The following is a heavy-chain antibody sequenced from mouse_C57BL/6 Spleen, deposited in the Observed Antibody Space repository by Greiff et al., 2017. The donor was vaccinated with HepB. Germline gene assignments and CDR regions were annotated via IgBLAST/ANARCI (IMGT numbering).Heavy chain of an antibody. CDR3: ALFHYFDY. CDR2: IDPSDSYT. V-gene: IGHV1-69*01. Sequence: VQLQQPGAELVMPGASVKLSCKASGYTFTSYWMHWVKQRPGQGLEWIGEIDPSDSYTNYNQKFKGKSTLTVDKSSSTAYMQLSSLTSEDSAVYYCALFHYFDYWGQGTTLTVSS. CDR1: GYTFTSYW. J-gene: IGHJ2*01.